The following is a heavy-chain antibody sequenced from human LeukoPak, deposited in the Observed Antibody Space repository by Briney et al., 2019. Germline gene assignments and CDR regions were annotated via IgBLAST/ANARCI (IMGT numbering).Heavy chain of an antibody. CDR2: IYYSGTT. Sequence: PSETLSLTCTVSGGSFSSSDYYWGWIRQPPGKGLEWIGSIYYSGTTYYNPSLKSRVTISVDTSKRQFSLKLSSVTAADTAMYYCAGGRGKLAWGQGTLVTVSS. V-gene: IGHV4-39*07. D-gene: IGHD1-26*01. J-gene: IGHJ4*02. CDR3: AGGRGKLA. CDR1: GGSFSSSDYY.